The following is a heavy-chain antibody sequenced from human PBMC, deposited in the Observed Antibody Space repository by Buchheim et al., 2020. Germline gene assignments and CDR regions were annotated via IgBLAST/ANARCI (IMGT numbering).Heavy chain of an antibody. CDR3: ARGHCSTGSCYSGDY. CDR2: INWHGGST. D-gene: IGHD2-15*01. CDR1: GFTFDDYG. Sequence: EVQLVESGGSVVRPGGSLRLSCAASGFTFDDYGMSWVRQAPGKGLEWVSGINWHGGSTLYADSVKGRFTISRDNAKNSLCLQMNRLRVEDTALYYCARGHCSTGSCYSGDYWGQGTL. J-gene: IGHJ4*02. V-gene: IGHV3-20*04.